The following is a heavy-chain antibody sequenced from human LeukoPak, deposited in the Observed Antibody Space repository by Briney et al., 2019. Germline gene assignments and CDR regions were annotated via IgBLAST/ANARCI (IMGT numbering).Heavy chain of an antibody. Sequence: GALRLSCAASGFTFSSYAMHWVRQAPGKGLEWVAVISYDGSNKYYADSVKGRFTISRDNSKNTLYLQMNSLRAEDTAVYYCARDPAVYSDSNYYYMDVWGKGTTVTVSS. CDR3: ARDPAVYSDSNYYYMDV. CDR1: GFTFSSYA. V-gene: IGHV3-30*04. CDR2: ISYDGSNK. J-gene: IGHJ6*03. D-gene: IGHD3-22*01.